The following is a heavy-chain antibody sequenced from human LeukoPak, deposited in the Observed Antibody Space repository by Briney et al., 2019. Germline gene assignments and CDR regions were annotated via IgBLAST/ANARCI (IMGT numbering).Heavy chain of an antibody. CDR2: INHSGST. D-gene: IGHD1-26*01. CDR1: GGSFSVYY. CDR3: AREESELSCDY. J-gene: IGHJ4*02. V-gene: IGHV4-34*01. Sequence: SETLSLTCAVYGGSFSVYYWSWIRQPPGKGLEWIGEINHSGSTNYNPSLKSRVTISVDTSKNQFSLKLSSVTAADTAVYYCAREESELSCDYWGQGTLVTVSS.